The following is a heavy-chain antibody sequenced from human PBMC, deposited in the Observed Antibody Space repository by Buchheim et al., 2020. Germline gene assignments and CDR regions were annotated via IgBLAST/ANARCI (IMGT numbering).Heavy chain of an antibody. V-gene: IGHV3-30-3*01. J-gene: IGHJ4*02. D-gene: IGHD3-22*01. CDR3: ARDLFGYYYDSSGYYPGDY. CDR1: GFTFSSYA. CDR2: ISYDGSNK. Sequence: QVQLVESGGGVVQPGRSLSLSCADSGFTFSSYAMHWVRQAPGKGLEWGAVISYDGSNKYYADSVKGRFTISRDNSKNTLYLQMNSLRAEDTAVYYCARDLFGYYYDSSGYYPGDYWGQGTL.